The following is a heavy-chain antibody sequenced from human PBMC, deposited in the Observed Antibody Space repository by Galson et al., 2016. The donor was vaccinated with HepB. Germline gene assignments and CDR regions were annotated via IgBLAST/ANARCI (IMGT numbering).Heavy chain of an antibody. CDR3: GRHMEGWGAARPFDY. V-gene: IGHV5-51*01. CDR1: GYSFTSYW. Sequence: QSGAEVKKPGESLKISCKGSGYSFTSYWIGWVRQMPGKGLEWMGIIYPGDSDIRYSPSFQGQVTISADKSISTAYLQWSSLKASDTAMYYCGRHMEGWGAARPFDYWGQGTLVSVSS. J-gene: IGHJ4*02. D-gene: IGHD6-6*01. CDR2: IYPGDSDI.